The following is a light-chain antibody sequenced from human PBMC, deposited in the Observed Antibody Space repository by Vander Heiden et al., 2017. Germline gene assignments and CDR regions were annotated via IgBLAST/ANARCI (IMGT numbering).Light chain of an antibody. J-gene: IGKJ3*01. CDR3: QQYYSTPFT. V-gene: IGKV4-1*01. Sequence: DLVMTQSPDCLAVSLGERATINCKSSQSVLYSSNNKNYLAWYQQKPGQPPKLLIYWASTRESGVPDRFSGSGSGTDFTLTISSLQAEDVAVYYCQQYYSTPFTFGPGTKVDIK. CDR1: QSVLYSSNNKNY. CDR2: WAS.